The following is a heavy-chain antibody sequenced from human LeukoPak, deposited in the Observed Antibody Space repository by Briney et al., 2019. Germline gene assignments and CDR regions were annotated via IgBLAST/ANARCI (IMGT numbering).Heavy chain of an antibody. J-gene: IGHJ4*02. Sequence: GGSLRLSCAASGFTFSSYGMHWVRQAPGKGLEWVAFIRYDGSNKYYADSVKGRFSISRDNSKNKLYLQMNSLRDEDTAVYYCAKDREYNYGHASDNWGQGTLVTVSS. V-gene: IGHV3-30*02. D-gene: IGHD5-18*01. CDR2: IRYDGSNK. CDR1: GFTFSSYG. CDR3: AKDREYNYGHASDN.